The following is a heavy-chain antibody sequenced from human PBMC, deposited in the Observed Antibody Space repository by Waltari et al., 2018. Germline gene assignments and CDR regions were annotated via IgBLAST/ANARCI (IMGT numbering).Heavy chain of an antibody. CDR2: MNEDGTTT. V-gene: IGHV3-74*03. CDR3: IRDLAGAWGR. J-gene: IGHJ1*01. CDR1: GFIFSHDW. Sequence: DVQLVESGGGLVQPGGSLRLSCVDSGFIFSHDWLHWVRQVQGKGQLWVARMNEDGTTTTYADSVRGRFAIYRDNARSTLYLQMNSLRVEDTAIYYCIRDLAGAWGRWGQGTLVTVSS. D-gene: IGHD1-26*01.